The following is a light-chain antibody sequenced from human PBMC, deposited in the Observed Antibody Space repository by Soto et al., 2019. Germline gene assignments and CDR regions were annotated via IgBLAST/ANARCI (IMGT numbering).Light chain of an antibody. J-gene: IGKJ4*01. V-gene: IGKV1-39*01. CDR3: QQGSSTLT. CDR1: QSINRY. CDR2: GAS. Sequence: DIQMTQSPSSLSASVGDRVTITCRASQSINRYLNWYQQKPGTAPKLLISGASSLQSGVPSRFSGSGSGTDFTHTISILQPEDFATYYCQQGSSTLTFGGGTKVEIK.